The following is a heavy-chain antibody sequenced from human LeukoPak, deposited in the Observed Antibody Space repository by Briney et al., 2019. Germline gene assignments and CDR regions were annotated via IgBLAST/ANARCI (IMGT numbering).Heavy chain of an antibody. CDR2: IIPILGIA. D-gene: IGHD3-22*01. V-gene: IGHV1-69*04. Sequence: ASVKVSCKASGGTFSSYTISWVRQAPGQGLEWTGRIIPILGIANYAQKFQGRVTITADKSTSTAYMELSSLRSEDTAVYYCARDDRYYYDSSGYYFGWGQGTLVTVSS. CDR3: ARDDRYYYDSSGYYFG. J-gene: IGHJ4*02. CDR1: GGTFSSYT.